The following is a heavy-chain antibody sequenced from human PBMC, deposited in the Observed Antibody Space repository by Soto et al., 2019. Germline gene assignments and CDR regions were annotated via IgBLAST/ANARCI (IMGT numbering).Heavy chain of an antibody. D-gene: IGHD2-15*01. Sequence: QVQLQQWGAGLLKPSETLSLTCAVYGGSFSGYYWSWIRQPPGKGLEWIGEINHSGSTNYNPSLKSRVTISVDTSKNQCSLKLSSVTAADTAVYYCARGCVGSGGSCYLRAAFDIWGQGTMVTVSS. CDR3: ARGCVGSGGSCYLRAAFDI. J-gene: IGHJ3*02. V-gene: IGHV4-34*01. CDR2: INHSGST. CDR1: GGSFSGYY.